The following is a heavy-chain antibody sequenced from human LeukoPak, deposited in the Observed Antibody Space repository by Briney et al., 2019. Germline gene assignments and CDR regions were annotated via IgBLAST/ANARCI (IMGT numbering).Heavy chain of an antibody. CDR2: ISYDGSNK. J-gene: IGHJ3*02. CDR1: GFTFSSYG. V-gene: IGHV3-30*18. D-gene: IGHD1-26*01. CDR3: AKLGVGATTDAFDI. Sequence: AGGYLRLYCAASGFTFSSYGMHWVRQAPGKGLEWVAVISYDGSNKYYADSAKGRFTISRDNSKNTLYLQMNSLRAEDTAVYYCAKLGVGATTDAFDIWGQGTMVTVSS.